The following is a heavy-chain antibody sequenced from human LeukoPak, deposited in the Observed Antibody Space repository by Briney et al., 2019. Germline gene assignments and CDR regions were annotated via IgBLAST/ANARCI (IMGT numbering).Heavy chain of an antibody. CDR1: GFSFTRFA. J-gene: IGHJ4*02. D-gene: IGHD5-18*01. Sequence: GRSLRLSCAASGFSFTRFAMHWVRQAPGKGLEWVAVISYDGNNKYYADSVKGRFTISRDNSKNTLYLQMNSLRAEDTAVYYCAREDVDTAMVFDYWGQGTLVTVSS. CDR2: ISYDGNNK. V-gene: IGHV3-30*07. CDR3: AREDVDTAMVFDY.